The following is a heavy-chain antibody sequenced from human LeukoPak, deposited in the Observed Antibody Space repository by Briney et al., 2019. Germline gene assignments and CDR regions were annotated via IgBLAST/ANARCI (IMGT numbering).Heavy chain of an antibody. CDR2: INPSGGST. J-gene: IGHJ3*02. V-gene: IGHV1-46*01. CDR1: GYTFTSYY. CDR3: ARGLGGYSDGLIDAFDS. Sequence: ASVKVSCKASGYTFTSYYMHWVRQAPGQGLEWVGIINPSGGSTSYEQNFQGRVTMTRDTSTSTVYMELSSLRSEDTAVYYCARGLGGYSDGLIDAFDSWGQGTMVTVSS. D-gene: IGHD5-18*01.